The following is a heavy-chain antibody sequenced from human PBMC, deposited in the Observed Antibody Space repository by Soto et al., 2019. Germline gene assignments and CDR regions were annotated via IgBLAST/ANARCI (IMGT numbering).Heavy chain of an antibody. Sequence: QVQLRQSGPGLVKPSGTLSLTCAVSGGSISSVNWWSWVRQSPGKGLEWIGEMYHSGSTNYNPSLRGRVTIPVDKSNNQFSLKMTSVTAADTAMYYCATLPPRIEVPVLPLPTWGQGTLVTVSS. CDR1: GGSISSVNW. D-gene: IGHD2-15*01. J-gene: IGHJ5*02. V-gene: IGHV4-4*02. CDR3: ATLPPRIEVPVLPLPT. CDR2: MYHSGST.